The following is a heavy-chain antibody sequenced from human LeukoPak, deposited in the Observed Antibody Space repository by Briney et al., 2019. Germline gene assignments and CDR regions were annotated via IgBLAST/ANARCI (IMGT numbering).Heavy chain of an antibody. V-gene: IGHV3-23*01. CDR2: ISGSGGST. CDR3: AAHSSSWSKGIDY. J-gene: IGHJ4*02. CDR1: GFTFSSYA. Sequence: GGSLRLSCAASGFTFSSYAMSWVRQAPGKGLEWVSAISGSGGSTYYADSVKGRFTISRDNSKNTLYLQMNSLRAEDTAVYYCAAHSSSWSKGIDYWGQGTLVTVSS. D-gene: IGHD6-13*01.